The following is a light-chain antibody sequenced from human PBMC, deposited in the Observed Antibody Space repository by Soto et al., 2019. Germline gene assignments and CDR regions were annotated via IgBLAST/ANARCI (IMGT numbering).Light chain of an antibody. V-gene: IGKV3-20*01. Sequence: EIVLTQSPGTLSLSPGEGATLSCRASQSVTGTNLAWYQQRAGQAPRLLIYDAVRRATGVPDRFSGSGSGTDFTLTISRLESEDFAVYYCQQYGTSPQTFGQGTKVDNK. CDR2: DAV. J-gene: IGKJ1*01. CDR1: QSVTGTN. CDR3: QQYGTSPQT.